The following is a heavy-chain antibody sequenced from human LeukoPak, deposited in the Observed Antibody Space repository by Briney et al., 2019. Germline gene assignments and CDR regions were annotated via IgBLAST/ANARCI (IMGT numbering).Heavy chain of an antibody. V-gene: IGHV3-21*01. D-gene: IGHD5-18*01. J-gene: IGHJ4*02. Sequence: GGSLRLSCAASGLTFSSYSMNWVRQAPGKGLEWVSSISSSSSYIYYADSVKGRFTISRDNAKNSLYLQMNSLRAEDTAVYYCARDSGYGYSPKVGYWGQGTLVTVSS. CDR2: ISSSSSYI. CDR1: GLTFSSYS. CDR3: ARDSGYGYSPKVGY.